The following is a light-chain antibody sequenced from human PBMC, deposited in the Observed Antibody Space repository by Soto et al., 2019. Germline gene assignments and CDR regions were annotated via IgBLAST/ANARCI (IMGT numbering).Light chain of an antibody. CDR1: QSVTSH. CDR3: LQTYFYPFT. J-gene: IGKJ3*01. CDR2: GAS. Sequence: EIVMTQSPATLSVSPGERASLSCRASQSVTSHLAWYQQKPGQAPRVLIYGASTRATGIPARFTGSGSGTEFTLTISSLQPEDFATYYCLQTYFYPFTFGPGTKVDIK. V-gene: IGKV3-15*01.